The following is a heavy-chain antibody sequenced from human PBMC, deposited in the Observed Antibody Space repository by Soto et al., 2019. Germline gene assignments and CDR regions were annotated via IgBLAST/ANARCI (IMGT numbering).Heavy chain of an antibody. Sequence: GGSLRLSCAASGLTFSTYWMSWVRQAPGKGLEWVANIKPDGTDKYYVDSVKGRFTISRDNAKNSLYLQMNSLRAEDTAVYYCARDRTRHPYWGQGTLVTVSS. CDR2: IKPDGTDK. D-gene: IGHD6-6*01. CDR1: GLTFSTYW. CDR3: ARDRTRHPY. J-gene: IGHJ4*02. V-gene: IGHV3-7*01.